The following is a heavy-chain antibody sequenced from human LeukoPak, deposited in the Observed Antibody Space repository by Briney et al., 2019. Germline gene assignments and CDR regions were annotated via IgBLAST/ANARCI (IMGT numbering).Heavy chain of an antibody. J-gene: IGHJ4*02. CDR3: ARSGLSRFGF. V-gene: IGHV3-23*01. D-gene: IGHD2/OR15-2a*01. CDR2: FSGSGGST. CDR1: GFTFSSYR. Sequence: GGSLRLSCAASGFTFSSYRMNWVRQAPGKGLQWVSAFSGSGGSTYYADSVKGRFTISRDNSRNTLYLQMNSLRAEDTAVYYCARSGLSRFGFWGQGTLVTVSS.